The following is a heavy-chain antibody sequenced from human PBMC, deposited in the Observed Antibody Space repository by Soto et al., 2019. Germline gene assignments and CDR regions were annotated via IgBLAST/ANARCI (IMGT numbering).Heavy chain of an antibody. D-gene: IGHD3-16*01. CDR3: ARLYLAAIITSLDY. Sequence: EVHLVESGGGLVQPGGSLRLSCAASGFTFSNYWLSWVRQAPGKGLEWVANIKKDGSGMYYVGSVVGRFTISRGTAENSLYLQMNSLRAEHTAVYYCARLYLAAIITSLDYWGQGTPVTASP. V-gene: IGHV3-7*01. J-gene: IGHJ4*02. CDR2: IKKDGSGM. CDR1: GFTFSNYW.